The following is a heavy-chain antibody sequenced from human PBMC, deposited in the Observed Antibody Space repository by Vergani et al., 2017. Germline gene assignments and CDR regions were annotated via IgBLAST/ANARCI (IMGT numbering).Heavy chain of an antibody. CDR2: VDPEDGET. CDR1: GYTFTDYY. V-gene: IGHV1-69-2*01. CDR3: ATPQTVTTGGMEV. J-gene: IGHJ6*02. Sequence: EVQLVQSGAEVKKPGATMKISCKVSGYTFTDYYMHWVKQAPGKGLEWMGLVDPEDGETIYAEKFKGRVTIAADTSTDTAHLELSSLISEDTAVYYCATPQTVTTGGMEVGGQGTTVIVSS. D-gene: IGHD4-17*01.